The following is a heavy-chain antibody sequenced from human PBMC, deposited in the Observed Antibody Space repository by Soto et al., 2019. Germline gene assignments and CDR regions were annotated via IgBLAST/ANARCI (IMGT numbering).Heavy chain of an antibody. CDR2: IDPSDSYI. J-gene: IGHJ4*02. CDR3: ARQHRINIGYCSGGSCHFDY. CDR1: GYSFTSYW. Sequence: GESLKISCKGSGYSFTSYWINWVRQMPGKGLEWMGTIDPSDSYINYSPSFQGHVTISADKSISTAYLQWSSLKASDTAVYYCARQHRINIGYCSGGSCHFDYWGQGTLVTVSS. D-gene: IGHD2-15*01. V-gene: IGHV5-10-1*01.